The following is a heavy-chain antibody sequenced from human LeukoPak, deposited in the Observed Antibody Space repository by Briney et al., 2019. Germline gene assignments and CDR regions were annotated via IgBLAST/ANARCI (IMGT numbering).Heavy chain of an antibody. CDR1: GFTFSSYS. J-gene: IGHJ6*03. CDR2: ISSSSSYI. Sequence: GGSLRLSCAASGFTFSSYSMNWVRQAPGKGLEWVSSISSSSSYIYYADSVKGRFTISRDNAKNSLYLQMNSMRAEDTAVYYCASDSYIVGATSYRFYYYYYMDVWGKGTTVNVSS. D-gene: IGHD1-26*01. CDR3: ASDSYIVGATSYRFYYYYYMDV. V-gene: IGHV3-21*01.